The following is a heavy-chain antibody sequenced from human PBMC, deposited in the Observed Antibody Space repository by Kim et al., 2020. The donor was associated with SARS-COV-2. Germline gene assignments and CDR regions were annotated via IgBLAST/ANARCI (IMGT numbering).Heavy chain of an antibody. D-gene: IGHD3-22*01. CDR1: GFTFSNAW. CDR2: IKSKTDGGTT. CDR3: TTMAFRYYYDSSGYYEEIDY. J-gene: IGHJ4*02. V-gene: IGHV3-15*01. Sequence: GGSLRLSCAASGFTFSNAWMSWVRQAPGKGLEWVGRIKSKTDGGTTDYAAPVKGRFTISRDDSKNTLYLQMNSLKTEDTAVYYCTTMAFRYYYDSSGYYEEIDYWGQGTLVTVSS.